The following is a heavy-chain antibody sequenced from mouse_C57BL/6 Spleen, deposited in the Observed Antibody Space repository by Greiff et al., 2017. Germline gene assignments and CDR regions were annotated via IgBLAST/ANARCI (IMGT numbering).Heavy chain of an antibody. V-gene: IGHV14-3*01. CDR1: GYTFTSYW. J-gene: IGHJ3*01. Sequence: EVQLQQPGAELVKPGASLKISCKASGYTFTSYWITWVKQRPEQGLEWIGRIDPANGNTKYAPKFQGKDTITADTSSNTAYLQLGSLASEDTAIYYCARRGAYWGQGTLVTVSA. CDR3: ARRGAY. CDR2: IDPANGNT.